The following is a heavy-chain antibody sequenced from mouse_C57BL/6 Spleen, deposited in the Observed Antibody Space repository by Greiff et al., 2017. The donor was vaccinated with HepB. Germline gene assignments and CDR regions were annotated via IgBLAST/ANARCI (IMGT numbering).Heavy chain of an antibody. Sequence: QVQLQQSGAELARPGASVKLSCKASGYTFTSYGISWVKQRTGQGLEWIGEIYPRSGNTYYNEKLKGKATLTADKTSSTAYMELRSLTSEDSAVYFCARSGDYYGSSPYYFDYWGQGTTLTVSS. CDR3: ARSGDYYGSSPYYFDY. CDR1: GYTFTSYG. D-gene: IGHD1-1*01. CDR2: IYPRSGNT. V-gene: IGHV1-81*01. J-gene: IGHJ2*01.